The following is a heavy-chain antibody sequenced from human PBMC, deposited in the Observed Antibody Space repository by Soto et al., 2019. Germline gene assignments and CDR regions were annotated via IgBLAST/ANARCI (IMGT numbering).Heavy chain of an antibody. CDR2: VNPDSGGT. Sequence: EASVKVSCKTSGYIFTDHLIHWVRQSPGQGLQWVGWVNPDSGGTNVAQAFQGRVTMTADTSITTAYMDLARLRPDDTAIFYCARGAQGFFPVSGIYFYFDHWGQGTPVTVSS. V-gene: IGHV1-2*02. J-gene: IGHJ4*02. CDR3: ARGAQGFFPVSGIYFYFDH. CDR1: GYIFTDHL. D-gene: IGHD3-22*01.